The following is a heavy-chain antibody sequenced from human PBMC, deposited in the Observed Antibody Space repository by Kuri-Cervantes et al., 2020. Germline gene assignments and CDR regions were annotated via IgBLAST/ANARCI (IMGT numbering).Heavy chain of an antibody. CDR2: ISGSGITI. J-gene: IGHJ4*02. CDR1: GFTFSSYA. Sequence: GESLKISCAASGFTFSSYAMHWVRQAPGKGLEWVSYISGSGITIYYADSVKGRFTISRDNAKNSLYLQMNSLRAEDTAVYYCARSKPFGESYFDNWGQGTLVTVSS. V-gene: IGHV3-48*03. D-gene: IGHD3-10*01. CDR3: ARSKPFGESYFDN.